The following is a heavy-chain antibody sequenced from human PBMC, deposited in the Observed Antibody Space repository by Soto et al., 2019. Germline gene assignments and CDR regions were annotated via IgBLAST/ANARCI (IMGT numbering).Heavy chain of an antibody. J-gene: IGHJ6*02. D-gene: IGHD2-2*01. Sequence: GGSLRLSCAASGFTFSSYSMNWVRQAPGKGLEWVSSISSSSSYIYYADSVKGRFTISRDNAKNSLYLQMNSLRAEDTAVYYCARGGHIVVVPAATDYYYYGMDVWGQGTTVTVSS. CDR3: ARGGHIVVVPAATDYYYYGMDV. CDR2: ISSSSSYI. V-gene: IGHV3-21*01. CDR1: GFTFSSYS.